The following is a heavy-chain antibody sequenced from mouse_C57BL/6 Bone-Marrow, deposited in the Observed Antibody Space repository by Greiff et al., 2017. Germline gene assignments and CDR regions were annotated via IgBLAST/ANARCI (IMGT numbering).Heavy chain of an antibody. Sequence: EVKLVESGGDLVKPGGSLKLSCAASGFTFSSYGLSWVRQTPDKRLEWVATISSGGSYTYSPDSVTGRVTISSDNAKNTLYLQRSSLKSEDTAMYYCARQFSYSNYDYFDYWGQGTTLTVSS. V-gene: IGHV5-6*01. CDR1: GFTFSSYG. CDR3: ARQFSYSNYDYFDY. D-gene: IGHD2-5*01. J-gene: IGHJ2*01. CDR2: ISSGGSYT.